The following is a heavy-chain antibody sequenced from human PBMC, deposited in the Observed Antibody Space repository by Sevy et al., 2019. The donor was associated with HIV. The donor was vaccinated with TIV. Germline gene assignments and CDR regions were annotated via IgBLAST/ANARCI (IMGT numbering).Heavy chain of an antibody. D-gene: IGHD2-15*01. V-gene: IGHV3-30-3*01. Sequence: GGSLRLSCAASGFTFSSYAMHWVRQAPGKGLEWVAVISYDGSNKYYADSVKGRFTISRDNSKNTLYLQMNSLRAEDTAVYYCAREGDIVVVVAATAFDIWDQGTMVTVSS. J-gene: IGHJ3*02. CDR3: AREGDIVVVVAATAFDI. CDR1: GFTFSSYA. CDR2: ISYDGSNK.